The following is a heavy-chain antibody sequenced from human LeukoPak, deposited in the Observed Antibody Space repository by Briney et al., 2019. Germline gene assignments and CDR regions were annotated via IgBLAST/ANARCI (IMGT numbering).Heavy chain of an antibody. V-gene: IGHV1-46*01. J-gene: IGHJ4*02. Sequence: ASVKVSCKASGYTFTNYYMHWVRQAPGQGLEWMGIINPSDGKTSYAQKFQGRVTMTRDTSTSTVYMELSSLRSEDTAVYYCAVYSSSRSGGKLHDYWGQGTLVTVSS. D-gene: IGHD6-13*01. CDR1: GYTFTNYY. CDR2: INPSDGKT. CDR3: AVYSSSRSGGKLHDY.